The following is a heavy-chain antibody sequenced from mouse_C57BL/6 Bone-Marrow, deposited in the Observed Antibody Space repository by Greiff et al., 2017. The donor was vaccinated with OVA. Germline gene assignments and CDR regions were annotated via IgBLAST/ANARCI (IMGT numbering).Heavy chain of an antibody. CDR2: INPSSGYT. D-gene: IGHD1-1*01. V-gene: IGHV1-4*01. J-gene: IGHJ4*01. CDR1: GYTFTSYT. Sequence: VQLQQSGAELARPGASVKMSCKASGYTFTSYTMHWVKQRPGQGLEWIGYINPSSGYTKYNQKFKDKATLTADKSSSTAYMQLSSLTSEDSAVYYCARAQFITTVVAPGDYAMDYWGQGTSVTVSS. CDR3: ARAQFITTVVAPGDYAMDY.